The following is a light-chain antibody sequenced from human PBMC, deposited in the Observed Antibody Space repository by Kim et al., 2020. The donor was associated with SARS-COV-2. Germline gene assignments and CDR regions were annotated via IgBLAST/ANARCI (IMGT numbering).Light chain of an antibody. J-gene: IGLJ3*02. CDR2: NDI. CDR1: ALPDQF. V-gene: IGLV3-25*03. CDR3: QSADSANTYRV. Sequence: SYELTQPPSVSVSPGQAATITCSGDALPDQFAYWYQQKPGQAPVLVIYNDIERPSGIPERFSGSSSGTTVTLTISGVQAEDEADYYCQSADSANTYRVFGEGTQLTVL.